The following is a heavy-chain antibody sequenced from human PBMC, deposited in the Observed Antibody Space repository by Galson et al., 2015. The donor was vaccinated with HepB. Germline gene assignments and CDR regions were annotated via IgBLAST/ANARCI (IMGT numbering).Heavy chain of an antibody. D-gene: IGHD6-19*01. Sequence: SLRLSCAVSGFTFGSHAMHWVRQAPGEGLEWVADISYDGVDKYYADSVKGRFTISRDNAKNTLYLQMNSLKTEDTAVYYCAKAEVPFSSGWDYYDYWGQGTRVTVSS. J-gene: IGHJ4*02. CDR2: ISYDGVDK. V-gene: IGHV3-30*18. CDR3: AKAEVPFSSGWDYYDY. CDR1: GFTFGSHA.